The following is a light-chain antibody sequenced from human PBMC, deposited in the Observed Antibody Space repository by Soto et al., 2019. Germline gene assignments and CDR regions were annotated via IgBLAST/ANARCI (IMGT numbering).Light chain of an antibody. CDR2: DAS. Sequence: EIVLTQSPGTLSLSPGERATLSCRASQSVRSNYLAWYQQKPGQAPRLLFYDASSRATGIPDRFSGSGSGTDFTLTISRLEPEDFAVYYCQQYGSSPDPFGGGPKVDIK. J-gene: IGKJ4*01. CDR1: QSVRSNY. CDR3: QQYGSSPDP. V-gene: IGKV3-20*01.